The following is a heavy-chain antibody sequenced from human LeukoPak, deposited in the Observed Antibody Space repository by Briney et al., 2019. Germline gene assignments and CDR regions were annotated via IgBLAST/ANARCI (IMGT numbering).Heavy chain of an antibody. CDR2: MSPTTGFT. V-gene: IGHV3-11*06. J-gene: IGHJ6*02. CDR1: GXIFSDYY. CDR3: ARVGQDYYYGMDV. Sequence: KPGGSLRLSFGASGXIFSDYYMSWIRQAPGKGLELVSYMSPTTGFTNYADSLKGPFTISRDNAKNSLYLQMNSLRAEDTAVYYCARVGQDYYYGMDVWGQGTTVTVSS.